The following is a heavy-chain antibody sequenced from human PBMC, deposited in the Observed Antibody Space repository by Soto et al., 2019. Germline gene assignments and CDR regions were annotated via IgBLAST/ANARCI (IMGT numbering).Heavy chain of an antibody. J-gene: IGHJ4*02. Sequence: EVQLVESGGGLVQPGGSLRLSCAASGFTFSSYWMSWVRQAPGKGLEWVANIKQDGSEKYYVDSVKGRFTISRDNAKNSLNLQMNSLRAEDTAVYYCARDTDYYESSGYFDYWGQGTLVTVSS. CDR2: IKQDGSEK. V-gene: IGHV3-7*01. CDR1: GFTFSSYW. CDR3: ARDTDYYESSGYFDY. D-gene: IGHD3-22*01.